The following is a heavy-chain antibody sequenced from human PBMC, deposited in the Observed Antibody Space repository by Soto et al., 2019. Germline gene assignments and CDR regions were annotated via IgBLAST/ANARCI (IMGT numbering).Heavy chain of an antibody. Sequence: SETLSLTCTVSGDSISNLVYYWIWIRQHPGKGLEWIGYIYYSGSTYYNPSLKSRVIISVDTSKNQFSLKLSSVTAADTAVYYCARGSTVAAILFDYWGQGTLVTVSS. CDR3: ARGSTVAAILFDY. CDR2: IYYSGST. CDR1: GDSISNLVYY. J-gene: IGHJ4*02. D-gene: IGHD2-15*01. V-gene: IGHV4-31*03.